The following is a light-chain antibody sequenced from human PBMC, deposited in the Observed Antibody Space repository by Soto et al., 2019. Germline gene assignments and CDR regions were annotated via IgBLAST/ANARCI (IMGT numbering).Light chain of an antibody. CDR3: AAWDDSRSVPLYV. V-gene: IGLV1-47*01. CDR1: SSNIGSNY. Sequence: QSALTQPPSASGTPGQRVTISCSGSSSNIGSNYVYWYQQLPGTAPKLLIYRNNQRPSGVPDRFSGSKSGTSASLAISGLRSEDEADYYCAAWDDSRSVPLYVFGPGTKDTVL. J-gene: IGLJ1*01. CDR2: RNN.